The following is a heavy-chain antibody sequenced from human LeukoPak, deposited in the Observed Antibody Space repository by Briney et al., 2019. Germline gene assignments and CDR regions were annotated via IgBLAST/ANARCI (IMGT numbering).Heavy chain of an antibody. V-gene: IGHV1-3*01. CDR2: INAGNGNT. J-gene: IGHJ5*02. CDR1: GYTFTSYG. D-gene: IGHD5-12*01. CDR3: ARDRNYSGYEP. Sequence: ASVKVSCKASGYTFTSYGISWVRQAPGQRLEWMGWINAGNGNTKYSQKFQGRVTITRDTSASTAYMELSSLRSEDTAVYYCARDRNYSGYEPWGQGTLVTVSS.